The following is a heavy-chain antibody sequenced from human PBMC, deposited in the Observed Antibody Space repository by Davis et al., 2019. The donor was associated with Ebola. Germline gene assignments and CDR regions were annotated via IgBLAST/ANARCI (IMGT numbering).Heavy chain of an antibody. CDR1: GYTFRNSA. CDR2: ISAYKGNT. Sequence: ASVKVSCKASGYTFRNSAISWVRQAPGQGLEWMGWISAYKGNTNYAQILQGRVTMTTDTSTGTAYMELRSLRSDDTAVYFCARTSIVGTTTTASDIWGQGTLVTVSS. J-gene: IGHJ3*02. V-gene: IGHV1-18*01. CDR3: ARTSIVGTTTTASDI. D-gene: IGHD1-26*01.